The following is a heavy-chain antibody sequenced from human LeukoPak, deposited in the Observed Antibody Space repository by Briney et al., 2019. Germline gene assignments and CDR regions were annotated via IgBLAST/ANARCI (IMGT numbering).Heavy chain of an antibody. J-gene: IGHJ4*02. CDR3: ARGSRGIDY. V-gene: IGHV3-72*01. CDR1: GFTFSDHY. CDR2: TRNKANSYTT. D-gene: IGHD2-15*01. Sequence: GGSLRLSCAASGFTFSDHYMDWVRQAPGKRLEWVGRTRNKANSYTTEYAASVRGRFTISRDDSKNSLYLQMNSLKTEDTAVYYCARGSRGIDYWGQGTLVTVSS.